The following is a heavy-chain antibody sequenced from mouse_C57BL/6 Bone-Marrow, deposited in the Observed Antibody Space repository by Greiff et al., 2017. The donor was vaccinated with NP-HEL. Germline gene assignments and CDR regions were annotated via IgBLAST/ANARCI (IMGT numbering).Heavy chain of an antibody. D-gene: IGHD1-1*01. Sequence: VKLMESGAELARPGASVKLSCKASGYTFTSYGISWVKQRTGQGLEWIGEIYPRSGNTYYNEKFKGKATLTADKSSSTAYMELRSLTSEDSAVYFCARSSSYGYFDGWGKGATVTVSS. J-gene: IGHJ1*03. CDR2: IYPRSGNT. V-gene: IGHV1-81*01. CDR3: ARSSSYGYFDG. CDR1: GYTFTSYG.